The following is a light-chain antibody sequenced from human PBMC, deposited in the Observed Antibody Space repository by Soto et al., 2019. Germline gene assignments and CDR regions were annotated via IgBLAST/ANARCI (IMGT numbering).Light chain of an antibody. CDR3: GTWDSSLSAGEV. J-gene: IGLJ1*01. CDR2: DNN. CDR1: SSNIGNNY. V-gene: IGLV1-51*01. Sequence: QSVLTQPPSVSAAPGQKVTISCSGSSSNIGNNYVSWYQQLPGTAPKLLIYDNNKRPSGIPDRFSGSKSGTSATLGITGLQTGDEADYYCGTWDSSLSAGEVFGTGNKVTVL.